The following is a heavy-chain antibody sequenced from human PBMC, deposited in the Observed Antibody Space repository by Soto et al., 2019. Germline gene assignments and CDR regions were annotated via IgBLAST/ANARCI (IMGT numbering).Heavy chain of an antibody. Sequence: SGHTLVNPTQPLTLSCTFSGFSFTTAGVAVGWIRQTPGGALEWLTLIYYNDDRRFSPTLKTRLTITGDTSKNQVVLSLTNVDPGDTATYFCAQSHGGYEIISFDFWGQGIPVTVS. CDR1: GFSFTTAGVA. CDR3: AQSHGGYEIISFDF. V-gene: IGHV2-5*01. D-gene: IGHD5-12*01. J-gene: IGHJ4*02. CDR2: IYYNDDR.